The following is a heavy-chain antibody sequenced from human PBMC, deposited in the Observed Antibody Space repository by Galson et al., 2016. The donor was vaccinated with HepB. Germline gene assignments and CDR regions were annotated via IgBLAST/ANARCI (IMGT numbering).Heavy chain of an antibody. CDR2: ISWNSGSI. J-gene: IGHJ3*02. CDR3: ARDRLSVYDYYSGFRDASFDM. V-gene: IGHV3-9*01. D-gene: IGHD5/OR15-5a*01. CDR1: GFTFDDYA. Sequence: SLRLSCAASGFTFDDYAMHWVRQAPGKGLEWVSSISWNSGSIDYADSVKGRFTISRDSAKNSLLLQMNSLRAEDTAVYYCARDRLSVYDYYSGFRDASFDMWGPGTLVTVSS.